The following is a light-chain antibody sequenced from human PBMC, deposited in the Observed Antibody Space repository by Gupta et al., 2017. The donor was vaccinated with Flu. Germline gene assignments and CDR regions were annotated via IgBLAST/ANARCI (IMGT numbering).Light chain of an antibody. CDR3: QQCNSYPQT. V-gene: IGKV1-9*01. Sequence: IQLAQSPSVLSASVGDRVTITCRASQGISSYLAWYQQKRGKAPKLLIYAASTLKSGVPSRFGGSGSGTEFTLTISSLQPEDFATYYCQQCNSYPQTFGQGTKVEIK. J-gene: IGKJ1*01. CDR2: AAS. CDR1: QGISSY.